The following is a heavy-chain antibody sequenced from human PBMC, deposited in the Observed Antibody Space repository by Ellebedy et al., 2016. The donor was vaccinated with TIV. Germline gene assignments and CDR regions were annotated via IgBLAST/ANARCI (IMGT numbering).Heavy chain of an antibody. Sequence: GESLKISCAASGFTFSSYAMSWVRQAPGKGLEWVSAIISSGGSTQYADSVKGRFTISRDNSKNTLYLQMNSVRDEDTAVYYCTKALTRWGFDIWGQGTMVTVSS. CDR2: IISSGGST. V-gene: IGHV3-23*01. CDR1: GFTFSSYA. CDR3: TKALTRWGFDI. J-gene: IGHJ3*02. D-gene: IGHD3-16*01.